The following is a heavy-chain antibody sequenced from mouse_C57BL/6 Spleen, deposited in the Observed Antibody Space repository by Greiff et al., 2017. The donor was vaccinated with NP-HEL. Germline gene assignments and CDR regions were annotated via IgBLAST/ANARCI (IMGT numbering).Heavy chain of an antibody. CDR1: GYTFTGYW. J-gene: IGHJ2*01. D-gene: IGHD1-1*01. V-gene: IGHV1-9*01. CDR2: ILPGSGST. Sequence: VQLQQSGAELMKPGASVKLSCKATGYTFTGYWIEWVKQRPGHGLEWIGEILPGSGSTNYHEKFKGKATFTADTSSNTAYMQLSSLTTEDSAIYYCAKSPITTVVARGYFDYWGQGTTLTVSS. CDR3: AKSPITTVVARGYFDY.